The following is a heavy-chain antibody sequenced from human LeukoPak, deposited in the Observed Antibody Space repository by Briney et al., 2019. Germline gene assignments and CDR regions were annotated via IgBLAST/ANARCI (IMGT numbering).Heavy chain of an antibody. CDR3: ARSPNWTPHSFDY. J-gene: IGHJ4*02. D-gene: IGHD3/OR15-3a*01. Sequence: PSETLSLTCTVSGGSISSYYWSWIRQPPGKGLEWIGYIYYSGSTNYNPFLKSRVTISVDTSKNQFSLKLSSVTAADTAVYYCARSPNWTPHSFDYWGQGTLVTVSS. CDR1: GGSISSYY. CDR2: IYYSGST. V-gene: IGHV4-59*08.